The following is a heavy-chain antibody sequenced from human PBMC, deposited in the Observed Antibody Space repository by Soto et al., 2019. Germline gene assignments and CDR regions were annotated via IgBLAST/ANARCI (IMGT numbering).Heavy chain of an antibody. CDR2: IYSGGST. D-gene: IGHD6-13*01. V-gene: IGHV3-53*01. CDR3: ARDLGSPDDY. Sequence: GGSLRLSCAAFGFTVNSRHMSWVRQAPGKGLEWLSVIYSGGSTAYADSVKGRFTISRDNFKNTLYLQMNSLRVEDTAVYHCARDLGSPDDYWGQGTLATVSS. CDR1: GFTVNSRH. J-gene: IGHJ4*02.